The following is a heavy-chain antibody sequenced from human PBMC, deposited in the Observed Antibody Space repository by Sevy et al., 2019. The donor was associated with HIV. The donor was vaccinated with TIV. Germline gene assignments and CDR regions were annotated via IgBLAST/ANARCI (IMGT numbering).Heavy chain of an antibody. J-gene: IGHJ4*02. CDR3: AGENAWGRGYS. V-gene: IGHV4-59*08. D-gene: IGHD1-26*01. CDR2: IYYNGHI. Sequence: SETLSLTCTVSGDSITSLYWNWIRQPPGKGLEWIANIYYNGHINYNPSLKSRVTLSLDTSKNQFSPRLSSVTAADTAMYYCAGENAWGRGYSWGQGTLVTVSS. CDR1: GDSITSLY.